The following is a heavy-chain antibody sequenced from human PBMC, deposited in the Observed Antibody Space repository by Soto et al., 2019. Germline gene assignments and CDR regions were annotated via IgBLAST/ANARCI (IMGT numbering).Heavy chain of an antibody. CDR3: ARLLLRPGKFDY. D-gene: IGHD2-21*01. CDR2: ISSSGDPT. CDR1: GFSFSDYY. J-gene: IGHJ4*02. Sequence: QVQLVESGGGLVKSGGSLRLSCAASGFSFSDYYMTWIRQAPGKGLEWISDISSSGDPTYYADSVRGRFTISRDNAKNSLYLQLNSLRGEDTAVYYCARLLLRPGKFDYWGQGTLVTVSS. V-gene: IGHV3-11*01.